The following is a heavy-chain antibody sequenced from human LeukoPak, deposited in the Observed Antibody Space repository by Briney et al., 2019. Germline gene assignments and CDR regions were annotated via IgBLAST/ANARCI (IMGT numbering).Heavy chain of an antibody. V-gene: IGHV1-46*01. CDR3: AREARDGYNGREFDY. CDR1: GYTLTSYY. J-gene: IGHJ4*02. CDR2: INPSGGST. D-gene: IGHD5-24*01. Sequence: ASVKVSCKASGYTLTSYYMHWVRQAPGQGLEWMGIINPSGGSTSYAQKFQGRVTMTRDMSTSTVYMELSSLRSEDTAVYYCAREARDGYNGREFDYWGQGTLVTVSS.